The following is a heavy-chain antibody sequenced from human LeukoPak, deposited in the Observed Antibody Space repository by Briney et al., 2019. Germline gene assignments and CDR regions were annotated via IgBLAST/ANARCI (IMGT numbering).Heavy chain of an antibody. CDR3: ATTYDSSGYYCVPPLF. CDR2: ISSSSSYI. V-gene: IGHV3-21*01. CDR1: GFIFSSYS. D-gene: IGHD3-22*01. Sequence: GGSLRLSCAASGFIFSSYSMNWVRQAPGKGLEWVSSISSSSSYIYYADSVKGRFTISRDDAKNSLYLQMNSLRAEDTAVYYCATTYDSSGYYCVPPLFWGQGTLVTVSS. J-gene: IGHJ4*02.